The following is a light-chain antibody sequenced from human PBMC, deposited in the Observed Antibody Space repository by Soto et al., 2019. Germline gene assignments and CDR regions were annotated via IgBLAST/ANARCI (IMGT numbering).Light chain of an antibody. CDR3: ASWDDRLGAVI. CDR1: SSNIGGTKY. CDR2: SNN. J-gene: IGLJ2*01. Sequence: QSVLTQLPSASGTPGQKVFISCSGSSSNIGGTKYAYWYQQLPGAAPKLLMHSNNLRPSGVPERISGSKFGTAASLAISGLRSEDEAVYYCASWDDRLGAVIFGGGTKVTVL. V-gene: IGLV1-47*02.